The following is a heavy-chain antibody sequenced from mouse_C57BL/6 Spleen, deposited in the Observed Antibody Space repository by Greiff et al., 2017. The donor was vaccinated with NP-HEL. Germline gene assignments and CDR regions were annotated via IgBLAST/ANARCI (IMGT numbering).Heavy chain of an antibody. D-gene: IGHD2-2*01. CDR2: IYPGDGDT. CDR1: GYAFSSSW. V-gene: IGHV1-82*01. Sequence: LQESGPELVKPGASVKISCKASGYAFSSSWMNWVKQRPGKGLEWIGRIYPGDGDTNYNGKFKGKATLTADKSSSTAYMQLSSLTSEDSAVYFCANGYYPDYWGQGTTLTVSS. CDR3: ANGYYPDY. J-gene: IGHJ2*01.